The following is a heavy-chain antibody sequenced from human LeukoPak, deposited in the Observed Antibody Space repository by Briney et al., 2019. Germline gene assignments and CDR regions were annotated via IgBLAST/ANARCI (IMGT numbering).Heavy chain of an antibody. V-gene: IGHV3-21*01. CDR2: ISSSSSYT. CDR3: ARTRVGAMYYFDY. J-gene: IGHJ4*02. Sequence: GGSLRLSCAASGFTFSSYSMNWVRQAPGKGLEWVSSISSSSSYTYYADSVKGRFTISRDNAKNSLYLQMNSLRAEDTAVYYCARTRVGAMYYFDYWGQGTLVTVSS. CDR1: GFTFSSYS. D-gene: IGHD1-26*01.